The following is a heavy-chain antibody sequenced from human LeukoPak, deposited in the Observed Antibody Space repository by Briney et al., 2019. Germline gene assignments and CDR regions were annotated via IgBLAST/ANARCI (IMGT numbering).Heavy chain of an antibody. CDR2: ISGSGGST. CDR1: GFTFSSYA. Sequence: GGSLRLSCAASGFTFSSYAMSWVRQAPGKGLEWVSAISGSGGSTYYADSVKGRFTISRDNAKNSLYLQMNSLRAEDTALYYCAKGSSVVVPAAYDYWGQGTLVTVSS. V-gene: IGHV3-23*01. J-gene: IGHJ4*02. D-gene: IGHD2-2*01. CDR3: AKGSSVVVPAAYDY.